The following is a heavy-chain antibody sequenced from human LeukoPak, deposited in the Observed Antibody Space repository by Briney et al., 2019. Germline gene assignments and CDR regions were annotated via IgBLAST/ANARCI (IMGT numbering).Heavy chain of an antibody. Sequence: ASVKVSCKASGGTFSSYAISWVRQAPGQGLEWMGWISAYNGNTNYAQKLQGRVTMTTDTSTSTAYMELRSLRSDDTAVYYCARSRGYDSSGYYPTSYYFDYWGQGTLVTVSS. CDR3: ARSRGYDSSGYYPTSYYFDY. D-gene: IGHD3-22*01. V-gene: IGHV1-18*01. CDR2: ISAYNGNT. CDR1: GGTFSSYA. J-gene: IGHJ4*02.